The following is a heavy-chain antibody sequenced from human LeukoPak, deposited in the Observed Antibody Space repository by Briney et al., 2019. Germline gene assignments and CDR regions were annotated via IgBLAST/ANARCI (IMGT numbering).Heavy chain of an antibody. CDR2: IYYSGST. V-gene: IGHV4-59*12. CDR1: GGSISSYY. D-gene: IGHD1-26*01. CDR3: ARVVWGGSFNWFDP. J-gene: IGHJ5*02. Sequence: SETLSLTCTVSGGSISSYYWSWIRQPPGKGLEWIGYIYYSGSTNYNPSLKSRVTISVDTSKNQLSLKLSSVTAADTAVYYCARVVWGGSFNWFDPWGQGTLVTVSS.